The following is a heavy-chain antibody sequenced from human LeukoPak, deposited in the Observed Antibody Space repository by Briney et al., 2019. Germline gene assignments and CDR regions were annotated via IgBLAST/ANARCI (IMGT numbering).Heavy chain of an antibody. CDR1: GFTFSGYA. CDR3: AKKPTYYYGSGSYRPPGYFDY. D-gene: IGHD3-10*01. Sequence: GGSLRLSCAASGFTFSGYAMSWVRQAPGKGLEWVSAISGSGGSTYYADSVKGRFTISRDNSKNTLYLQMNSLRAEDTAVYYCAKKPTYYYGSGSYRPPGYFDYWGQGTLVTVSS. J-gene: IGHJ4*02. CDR2: ISGSGGST. V-gene: IGHV3-23*01.